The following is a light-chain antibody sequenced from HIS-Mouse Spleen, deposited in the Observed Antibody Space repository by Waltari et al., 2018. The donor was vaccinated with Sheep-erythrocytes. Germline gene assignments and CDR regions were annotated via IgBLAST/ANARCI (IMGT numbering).Light chain of an antibody. V-gene: IGLV1-44*01. J-gene: IGLJ3*02. CDR3: AAWDDSLNGPV. Sequence: QSVLTQPPSASGTPGQRVTISCSGSSSNIGSNTVNWYQQLPGTAPKLLIYRNNRLPSGVPARFSGSKSGTSASLAISGLQSEDGADYYCAAWDDSLNGPVFGGGTKLTVL. CDR1: SSNIGSNT. CDR2: RNN.